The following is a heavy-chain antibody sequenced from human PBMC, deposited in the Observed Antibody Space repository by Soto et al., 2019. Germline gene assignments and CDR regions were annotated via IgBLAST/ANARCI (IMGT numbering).Heavy chain of an antibody. D-gene: IGHD5-12*01. CDR1: GGSISSGDYY. CDR2: IYNSGST. J-gene: IGHJ4*02. V-gene: IGHV4-30-4*01. Sequence: SETLSLTCTVSGGSISSGDYYWSWIRQPPGKGLEWIGYIYNSGSTYYSPSLKSRVIISVDTSKNQFSLKLSSVTVADTAVYYCARDLRGYGNFDYWGQGTLVTVSS. CDR3: ARDLRGYGNFDY.